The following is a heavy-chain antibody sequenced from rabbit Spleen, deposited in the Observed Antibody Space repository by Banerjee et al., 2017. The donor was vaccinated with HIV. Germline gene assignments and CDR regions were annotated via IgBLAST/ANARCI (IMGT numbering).Heavy chain of an antibody. CDR1: GIDFSSYYY. J-gene: IGHJ6*01. CDR3: ARDTGSSFSSYGMDL. V-gene: IGHV1S45*01. Sequence: QQQLEESGGGLVKPGGTLTLTCKASGIDFSSYYYMCWVRQAPGKGLELIACINPDSGYTNYASWAKGRFTISKTSSTTVTLQMTSLTAADTATYFCARDTGSSFSSYGMDLWGQGTLVT. D-gene: IGHD8-1*01. CDR2: INPDSGYT.